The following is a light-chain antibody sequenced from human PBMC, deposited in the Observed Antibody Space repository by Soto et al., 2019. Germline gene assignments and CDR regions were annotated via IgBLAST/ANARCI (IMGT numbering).Light chain of an antibody. Sequence: QPVLTQPPSVSGAPGQRVTISCTGSSSNIGSSYDVHWYHQLPGTAPKLLIYGNNNRPSGVPDRFSGSKSGTSASLAITGLRAEDEADYYCQSYDTSLISYVFGTGTKLTVL. CDR2: GNN. CDR1: SSNIGSSYD. J-gene: IGLJ1*01. V-gene: IGLV1-40*01. CDR3: QSYDTSLISYV.